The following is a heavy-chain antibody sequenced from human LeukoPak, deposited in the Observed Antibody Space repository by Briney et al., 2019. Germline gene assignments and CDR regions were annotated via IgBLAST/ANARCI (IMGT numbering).Heavy chain of an antibody. J-gene: IGHJ1*01. Sequence: TSETLSLTCTVSGGSMSRYYWSWIRQSPGKGLEWIGYISSRGGTNYNPSLRGRVSLSVDTSKNQLSLKLNSVTAADTGVYFCASSDCSSSGCQIFGSEAFDFWGPGTLVTVSS. D-gene: IGHD2-2*01. CDR3: ASSDCSSSGCQIFGSEAFDF. V-gene: IGHV4-59*01. CDR2: ISSRGGT. CDR1: GGSMSRYY.